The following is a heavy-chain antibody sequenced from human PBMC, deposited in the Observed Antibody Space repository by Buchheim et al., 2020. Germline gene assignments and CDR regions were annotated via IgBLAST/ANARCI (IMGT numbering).Heavy chain of an antibody. J-gene: IGHJ6*02. CDR3: ASAGGDGASYYGVDV. Sequence: QEQLVESGGGLVKPGGSLRLSCAASGFIFSDYYMSWIRQAPGKGLEWVAYISSTGLTIYYSDSVKGRFTISRDNAKNSLYLEMNSLRVEDTAVYYCASAGGDGASYYGVDVWGLGTT. CDR1: GFIFSDYY. CDR2: ISSTGLTI. V-gene: IGHV3-11*01. D-gene: IGHD2-21*01.